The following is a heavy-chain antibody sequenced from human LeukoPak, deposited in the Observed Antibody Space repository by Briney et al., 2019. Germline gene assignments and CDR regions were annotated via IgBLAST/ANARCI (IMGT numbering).Heavy chain of an antibody. CDR2: ISSGSNYI. CDR3: ARDLRL. CDR1: GFTFSNYN. V-gene: IGHV3-21*01. J-gene: IGHJ4*02. Sequence: PGGSLRLSCAASGFTFSNYNMNWVRQAPGKGLERVSSISSGSNYIYYADSVKGRFTISRDNAKSSLYLQMNSLRADDAAVYYCARDLRLWGQGTLVTVSS.